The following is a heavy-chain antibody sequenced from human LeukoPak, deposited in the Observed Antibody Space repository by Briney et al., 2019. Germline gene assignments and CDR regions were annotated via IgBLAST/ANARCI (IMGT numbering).Heavy chain of an antibody. V-gene: IGHV4-59*04. Sequence: SETLSLTCTVSGGSISSYYWSWIRQPLGKGLEWIGYIYYSGSTYYNPSLKSRVTISVDTCKNKFSLTLSSVTASDTAVYYCARLPLYYYDSSGPGFDYWGQGTLVTVPS. CDR2: IYYSGST. CDR1: GGSISSYY. CDR3: ARLPLYYYDSSGPGFDY. D-gene: IGHD3-22*01. J-gene: IGHJ4*02.